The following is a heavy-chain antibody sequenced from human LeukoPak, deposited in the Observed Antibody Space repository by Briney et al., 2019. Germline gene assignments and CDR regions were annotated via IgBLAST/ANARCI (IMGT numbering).Heavy chain of an antibody. Sequence: GGSLSLSCAASGFTFSNYGRHWVPQAPGKGLEWGAFICNNGINKYYADSVKGRFTISRDTSKNTLYLQMNSLRAEDTAVYYCARSLERDYHGSGTYYMNNWFDPWGQGTLVTVSS. CDR1: GFTFSNYG. V-gene: IGHV3-33*01. D-gene: IGHD3-10*01. J-gene: IGHJ5*02. CDR2: ICNNGINK. CDR3: ARSLERDYHGSGTYYMNNWFDP.